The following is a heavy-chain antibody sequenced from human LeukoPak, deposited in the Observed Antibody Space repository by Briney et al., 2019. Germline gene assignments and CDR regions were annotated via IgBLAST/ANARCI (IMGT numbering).Heavy chain of an antibody. J-gene: IGHJ4*02. V-gene: IGHV1-18*01. CDR3: ARDLVPIVVVVAATPFDY. CDR1: GYTFTSYG. D-gene: IGHD2-15*01. CDR2: ISAYNGNT. Sequence: GASVKVSCKASGYTFTSYGISWVRQAPGQGLEWMGWISAYNGNTNYAQKFQGRVTMTRDTSISTAYMELSRLRSDDTAVYYCARDLVPIVVVVAATPFDYWGQGTLVTVSS.